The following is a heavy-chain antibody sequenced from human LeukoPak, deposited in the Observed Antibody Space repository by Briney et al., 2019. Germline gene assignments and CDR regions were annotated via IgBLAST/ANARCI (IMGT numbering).Heavy chain of an antibody. J-gene: IGHJ5*02. D-gene: IGHD6-19*01. V-gene: IGHV3-48*03. CDR3: ARWYSSGWFDP. CDR1: GFAFSSYE. Sequence: GGSLRLSCAASGFAFSSYEMNWVRQAPGKGLEWVSYIRSTSNTIYYADSVKGRFTISRDNAKNSLYLQMNSLRAEDTAVYYCARWYSSGWFDPWGQGTLVTVSS. CDR2: IRSTSNTI.